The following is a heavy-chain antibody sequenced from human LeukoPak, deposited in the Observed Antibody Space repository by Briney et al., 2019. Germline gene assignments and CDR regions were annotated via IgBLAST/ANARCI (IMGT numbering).Heavy chain of an antibody. CDR3: TTYGSGRKFDY. J-gene: IGHJ4*02. V-gene: IGHV3-15*01. CDR1: GFTFNKAR. CDR2: IKSKTDDGTT. Sequence: PGGSLRLSCAASGFTFNKARMSWVRQAPGKGLEWVGRIKSKTDDGTTDYGAPVKGRFTISRDDSTNTLYLQMHSLKSEDTAVYYCTTYGSGRKFDYWGQGILVTVSS. D-gene: IGHD3-10*01.